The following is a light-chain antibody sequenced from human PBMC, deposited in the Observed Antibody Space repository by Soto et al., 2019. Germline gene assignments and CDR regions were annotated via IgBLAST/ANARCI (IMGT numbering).Light chain of an antibody. CDR1: SSDVGGYNY. CDR3: SSYTSSTSYV. J-gene: IGLJ1*01. V-gene: IGLV2-14*01. CDR2: DVN. Sequence: QSALTQPASVSGSPGQSITISCTGTSSDVGGYNYVSWYQQHPGKAPKLVIYDVNNRPSGVSHRFSGSKSGNTASLTISGLQAEDEADYYCSSYTSSTSYVFGTGTKLTVL.